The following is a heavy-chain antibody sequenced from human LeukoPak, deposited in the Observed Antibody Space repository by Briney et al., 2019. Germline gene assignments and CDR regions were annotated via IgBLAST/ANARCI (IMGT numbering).Heavy chain of an antibody. CDR3: ARDRGRDTFDY. CDR1: GFTFSNYW. Sequence: GGSLRLSCAASGFTFSNYWMTWVRQAPGKGLEWVANIKDDGSDENYVDSVKGRFTISRDNAKNSLYLQMNSLRAEDTAVYYCARDRGRDTFDYWGQGTQVSVSS. V-gene: IGHV3-7*01. D-gene: IGHD5-12*01. CDR2: IKDDGSDE. J-gene: IGHJ4*02.